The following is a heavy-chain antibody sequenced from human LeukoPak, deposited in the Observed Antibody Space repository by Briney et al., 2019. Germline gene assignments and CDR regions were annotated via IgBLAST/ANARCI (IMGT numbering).Heavy chain of an antibody. CDR1: GFTVSSNY. D-gene: IGHD2/OR15-2a*01. CDR2: IYSGGST. Sequence: GGCLRLSCAASGFTVSSNYMSWVRQAPGKGLGWGSVIYSGGSTYYADSVKGRFTISRDNSKNTLYLQMNSLRAEDTAVYYCARRPFGRAYYYGMDVWGQGTTVTVSS. CDR3: ARRPFGRAYYYGMDV. V-gene: IGHV3-53*01. J-gene: IGHJ6*02.